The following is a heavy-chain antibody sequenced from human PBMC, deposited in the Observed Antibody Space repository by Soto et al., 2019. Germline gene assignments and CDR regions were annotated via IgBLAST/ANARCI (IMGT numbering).Heavy chain of an antibody. CDR2: ISYDGSNK. J-gene: IGHJ4*02. D-gene: IGHD3-22*01. Sequence: QVQLVESGGGVVQPGRSLRLSCAASGFTFSSYGMQWVRQAPGKGLEWVAVISYDGSNKHHADSVKGRFTISRDNSKNTLYLQMNSLRAEDTAVYYCAKDEDNSGYYAYWGQGTLVTVSS. CDR1: GFTFSSYG. CDR3: AKDEDNSGYYAY. V-gene: IGHV3-30*18.